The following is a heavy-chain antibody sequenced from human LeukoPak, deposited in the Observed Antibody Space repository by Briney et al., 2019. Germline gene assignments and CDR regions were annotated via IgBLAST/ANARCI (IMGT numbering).Heavy chain of an antibody. Sequence: GGSLRLSCAASGFTFSSYAMNWVRQAPGKGLEWVSSISLTSNDIYYAASVRGRFIISRDNAKNLLSLQMNSLRAEGTALYYCARGDTSLQRNDALDIWGQGTMVSVSS. CDR2: ISLTSNDI. CDR1: GFTFSSYA. CDR3: ARGDTSLQRNDALDI. J-gene: IGHJ3*02. D-gene: IGHD2/OR15-2a*01. V-gene: IGHV3-21*01.